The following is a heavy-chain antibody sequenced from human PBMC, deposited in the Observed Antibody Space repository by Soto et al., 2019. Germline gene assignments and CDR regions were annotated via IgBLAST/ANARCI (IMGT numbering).Heavy chain of an antibody. J-gene: IGHJ4*02. CDR3: ARTDIPYAPADD. CDR2: VHHNGVT. Sequence: PSETLSLTCAVSGGSFGSNDWWTWVRQPPEKGLEWIGEVHHNGVTNYTPSLKSRLSISVDKTKNQISLNLSSVTAADTAVYFCARTDIPYAPADDWGQGTLVTVSS. V-gene: IGHV4-4*02. CDR1: GGSFGSNDW. D-gene: IGHD2-21*02.